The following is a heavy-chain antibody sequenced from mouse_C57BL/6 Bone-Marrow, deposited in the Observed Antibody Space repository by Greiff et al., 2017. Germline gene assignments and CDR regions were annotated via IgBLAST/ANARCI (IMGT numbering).Heavy chain of an antibody. J-gene: IGHJ2*01. CDR2: IDPSDSYT. D-gene: IGHD1-1*01. CDR3: ARLDYYGSSRSWGNY. Sequence: VQLQQPGAELVRPGTSVKLSCKASGYTFTSYWMHWVKQRPGQGLEWIGVIDPSDSYTNYNQKFKGKATLTVDTSSSTAYMQLSSLTSEDSAVXYCARLDYYGSSRSWGNYWGQGTTLTVSS. CDR1: GYTFTSYW. V-gene: IGHV1-59*01.